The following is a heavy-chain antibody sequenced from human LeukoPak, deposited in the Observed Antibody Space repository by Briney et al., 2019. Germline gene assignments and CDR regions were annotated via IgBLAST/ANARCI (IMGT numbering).Heavy chain of an antibody. V-gene: IGHV4-59*01. D-gene: IGHD6-13*01. CDR3: ARISSSNWYNERGAFDV. CDR1: GGSISSYY. CDR2: IYYTGST. J-gene: IGHJ3*01. Sequence: SETLSLTCTVSGGSISSYYWSWIRQLPGKGLEWIGYIYYTGSTNYSPSLKSRVTISVDTSKNQFSLKLRSVTAADTAVYYCARISSSNWYNERGAFDVWGQGTMVTVS.